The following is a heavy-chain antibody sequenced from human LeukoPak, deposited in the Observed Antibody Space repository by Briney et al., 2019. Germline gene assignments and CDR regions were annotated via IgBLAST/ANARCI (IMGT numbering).Heavy chain of an antibody. Sequence: GGSLRLSCTASGFTFRMYAMSWVRQAPGKGLESVASIIYDGRHTYYAASVKGRFTISRDNSQNTLYLQMNSLRAEDTALYYCAKDGLSYDGSMHVYYFQSLGQGTLVTVSS. CDR1: GFTFRMYA. J-gene: IGHJ4*02. CDR2: IIYDGRHT. D-gene: IGHD3-22*01. V-gene: IGHV3-23*01. CDR3: AKDGLSYDGSMHVYYFQS.